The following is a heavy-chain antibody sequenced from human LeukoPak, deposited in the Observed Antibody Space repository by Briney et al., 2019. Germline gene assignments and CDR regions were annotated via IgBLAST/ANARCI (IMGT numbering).Heavy chain of an antibody. J-gene: IGHJ4*02. CDR3: AKGPRGDCSGGSCPGDS. Sequence: GGSLRLSCAASGFSFSIYAMSWARQAPGKGLEWVSTISAGGDTTYYADSVKGRFTISRDNSKNTLYVQIKSVRADDTAIYYCAKGPRGDCSGGSCPGDSWGQGTLVTVSS. CDR2: ISAGGDTT. D-gene: IGHD2-15*01. CDR1: GFSFSIYA. V-gene: IGHV3-23*01.